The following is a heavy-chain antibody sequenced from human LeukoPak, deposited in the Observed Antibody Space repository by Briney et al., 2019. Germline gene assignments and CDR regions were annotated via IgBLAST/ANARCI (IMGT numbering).Heavy chain of an antibody. CDR3: ARGILYIDP. CDR1: GYXFTDHY. Sequence: GASVKVSCRASGYXFTDHYMHWVRQAPGQGLEWMGWINPNSGGTIYAQKFQGRVTMTRDTSISTAYMELSGLRSGDTAVYYCARGILYIDPWGQGTLVTVSS. V-gene: IGHV1-2*02. CDR2: INPNSGGT. D-gene: IGHD3-3*01. J-gene: IGHJ5*02.